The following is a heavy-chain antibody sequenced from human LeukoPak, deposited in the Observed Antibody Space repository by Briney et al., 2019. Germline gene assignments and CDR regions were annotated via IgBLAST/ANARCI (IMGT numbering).Heavy chain of an antibody. CDR3: ARLFLKNRYIDY. V-gene: IGHV4-39*01. Sequence: SETLSLTCTVSGGSISSSSYYWGWIRQPPGQGLEWIGSIYYSGSTYYNPSLKSRVTISVDTSKNQFSLKLSSVTAADTAVYYCARLFLKNRYIDYWGQGTLVTVSS. CDR2: IYYSGST. J-gene: IGHJ4*02. D-gene: IGHD2-2*02. CDR1: GGSISSSSYY.